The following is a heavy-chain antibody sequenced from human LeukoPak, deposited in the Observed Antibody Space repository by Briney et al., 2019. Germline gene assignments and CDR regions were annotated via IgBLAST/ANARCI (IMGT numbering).Heavy chain of an antibody. J-gene: IGHJ4*02. CDR1: GFTFSSYA. Sequence: GGSLRLSCAASGFTFSSYAMSWVRQAPGKGLEWVSAISGSGGSTYYADSVKGRFTISRDNSKNTLYLQMNSLRAEDTAVYYCAKPRVPMVRGTYYFDYWGQGTLVTVSS. V-gene: IGHV3-23*01. CDR2: ISGSGGST. CDR3: AKPRVPMVRGTYYFDY. D-gene: IGHD3-10*01.